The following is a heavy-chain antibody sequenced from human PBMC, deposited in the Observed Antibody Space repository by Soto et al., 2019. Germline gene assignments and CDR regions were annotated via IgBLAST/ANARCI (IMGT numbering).Heavy chain of an antibody. Sequence: ASVKVSCKASGYTLTHYYMHGVRQAPGQGPEWVGVINPSTLVTSYAQKFQGRVTMTRDTSTSTVYMELNSLISEDTAVYYCARAGLTTLELATIYWGQGTQVTVSS. D-gene: IGHD5-12*01. CDR2: INPSTLVT. CDR3: ARAGLTTLELATIY. J-gene: IGHJ4*02. V-gene: IGHV1-46*01. CDR1: GYTLTHYY.